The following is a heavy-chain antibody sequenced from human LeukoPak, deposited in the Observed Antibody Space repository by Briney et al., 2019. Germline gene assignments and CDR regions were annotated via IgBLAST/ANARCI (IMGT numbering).Heavy chain of an antibody. J-gene: IGHJ4*02. CDR2: TYLGDSDT. V-gene: IGHV5-51*01. Sequence: GEALQIPTQGAADSITTDWSSCVRQMPGKGLEWMGLTYLGDSDTKYSPSFQGQVTISADKSLNPAYLQWSSLSASDTAVYSGARMPPVTSVRGVIAPDDFDLWAQRTLVTVS. D-gene: IGHD3-10*01. CDR1: ADSITTDW. CDR3: ARMPPVTSVRGVIAPDDFDL.